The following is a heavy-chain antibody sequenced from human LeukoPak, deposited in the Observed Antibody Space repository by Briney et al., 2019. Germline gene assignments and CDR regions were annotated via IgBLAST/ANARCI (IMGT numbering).Heavy chain of an antibody. CDR3: VRDRAAAGRRYFDY. CDR2: ISSSSTTI. Sequence: PGGSLRLSCAASGFTFSSYSMNWVRQAPGKGLEWVSNISSSSTTIYYADSVKGRFIISRDNAKNSLYLQMNSLRAEDTAVYYCVRDRAAAGRRYFDYWGQGTLVTVSS. V-gene: IGHV3-48*01. D-gene: IGHD6-13*01. J-gene: IGHJ4*02. CDR1: GFTFSSYS.